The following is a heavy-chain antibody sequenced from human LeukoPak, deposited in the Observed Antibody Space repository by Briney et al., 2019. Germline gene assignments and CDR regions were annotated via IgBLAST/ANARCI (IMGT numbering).Heavy chain of an antibody. V-gene: IGHV4-59*01. D-gene: IGHD3-22*01. CDR2: IYSSGST. CDR1: GGSISSYY. CDR3: ARDGYSFDY. J-gene: IGHJ4*02. Sequence: SETLSLTCTVSGGSISSYYWSWVRQPPGKGLEWIGYIYSSGSTNYNPSLKSRVTMSVDTSKNQFSLKVSSVTAADTAVYYCARDGYSFDYWGQGTLVTVSS.